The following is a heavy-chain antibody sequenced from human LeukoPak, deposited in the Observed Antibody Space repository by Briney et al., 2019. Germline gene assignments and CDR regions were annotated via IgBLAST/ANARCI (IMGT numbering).Heavy chain of an antibody. CDR2: INPKSGGT. J-gene: IGHJ4*02. CDR3: ARDEIARLGSGVDY. Sequence: ASVKVSFKASGYTYTDYYLHWVRQAPGQGLEWMGWINPKSGGTNYAQQFQGRVTMTRDTSIKTAYMELNRLRSDGTAVYYCARDEIARLGSGVDYWGQGTLVTVSS. D-gene: IGHD3-3*01. CDR1: GYTYTDYY. V-gene: IGHV1-2*02.